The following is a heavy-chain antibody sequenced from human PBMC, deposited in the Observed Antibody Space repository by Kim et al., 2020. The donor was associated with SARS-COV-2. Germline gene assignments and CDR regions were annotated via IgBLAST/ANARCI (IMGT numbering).Heavy chain of an antibody. J-gene: IGHJ4*02. D-gene: IGHD2-2*01. Sequence: GGSLRLSCAASGFTFSSYGMHWVRQAPGKGLEWVAVIWYDGSNKYYADSVKGRFTISRDNSKNTLYLQMNGLRAEDTAVYYCAREDIVVVPAIDYWGQGTLVTVSS. CDR3: AREDIVVVPAIDY. CDR1: GFTFSSYG. V-gene: IGHV3-33*01. CDR2: IWYDGSNK.